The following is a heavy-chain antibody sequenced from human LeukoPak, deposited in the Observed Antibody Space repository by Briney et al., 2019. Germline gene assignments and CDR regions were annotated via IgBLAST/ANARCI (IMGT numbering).Heavy chain of an antibody. CDR2: ISGSGGST. CDR3: AKDGVVVPAAMPYHYYYHMDV. Sequence: GGSLRLSCAASGSTFSSYAMSWVRQAPGKGLEWVSAISGSGGSTYYADSVKGRFTISRDNSKNTLYLQMNSLRAEDTAVYYCAKDGVVVPAAMPYHYYYHMDVWAKGTTVTVSS. V-gene: IGHV3-23*01. D-gene: IGHD2-2*01. CDR1: GSTFSSYA. J-gene: IGHJ6*03.